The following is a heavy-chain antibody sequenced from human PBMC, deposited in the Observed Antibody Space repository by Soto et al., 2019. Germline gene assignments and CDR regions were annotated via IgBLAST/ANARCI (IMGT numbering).Heavy chain of an antibody. J-gene: IGHJ3*02. CDR3: AKAIEQHLVRHGLDT. CDR2: ISDSGAGT. D-gene: IGHD6-13*01. Sequence: EVQLLESGGGLVQPGGSLRLSCAASGFTFSNYAMSWVRQAPGKGLEWVSVISDSGAGTYYADSVKGQFTISRDNSNKILYLRINSLRVDDTAVYYCAKAIEQHLVRHGLDTWGQGTKVTVSS. V-gene: IGHV3-23*01. CDR1: GFTFSNYA.